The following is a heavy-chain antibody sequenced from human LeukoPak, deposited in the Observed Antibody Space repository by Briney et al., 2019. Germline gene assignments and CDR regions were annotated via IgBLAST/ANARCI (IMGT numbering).Heavy chain of an antibody. CDR2: ISSSSSYI. Sequence: KPGGSLRLSCAASGFTFSSYSMNSVRQAPGKGLEWVSSISSSSSYIYYADSVKGRFTISRDNAKNSLYLQMNSLRAEDTAVYYCAREGYGDYDRSYWGQGTLVTVSS. CDR1: GFTFSSYS. CDR3: AREGYGDYDRSY. V-gene: IGHV3-21*01. D-gene: IGHD4-17*01. J-gene: IGHJ4*02.